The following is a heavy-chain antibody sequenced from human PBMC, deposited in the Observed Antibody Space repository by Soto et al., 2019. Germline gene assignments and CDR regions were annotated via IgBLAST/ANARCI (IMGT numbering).Heavy chain of an antibody. Sequence: EVQLLESGGALVQPGGSLRLSCAASGFTFSNHAMNWVRQAPGKGLEWVSTISDSGSTYYADSVKGRFTISRDNYKNTLYLQMNSLRAEDTAVYYCARDPGGHYCTSTSCLYFFDQWGQGTLVIVSS. J-gene: IGHJ4*02. V-gene: IGHV3-23*01. CDR2: ISDSGST. CDR3: ARDPGGHYCTSTSCLYFFDQ. CDR1: GFTFSNHA. D-gene: IGHD2-2*01.